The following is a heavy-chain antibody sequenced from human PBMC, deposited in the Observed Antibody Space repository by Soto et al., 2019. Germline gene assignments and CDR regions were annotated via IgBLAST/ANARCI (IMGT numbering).Heavy chain of an antibody. V-gene: IGHV1-69*08. D-gene: IGHD3-3*01. CDR3: AKECRRVFGVVRHNWFDP. CDR2: IIPILGIT. J-gene: IGHJ5*02. Sequence: QVQLVQSGAEVKKPGSSVKVSCKASGGTFSNYTISWVRQDPGPGRDWMGRIIPILGITNYAQNFQGRVTISADKSTSTAYRELSSVRREVTSVYYGAKECRRVFGVVRHNWFDPWGQGTLVTVSS. CDR1: GGTFSNYT.